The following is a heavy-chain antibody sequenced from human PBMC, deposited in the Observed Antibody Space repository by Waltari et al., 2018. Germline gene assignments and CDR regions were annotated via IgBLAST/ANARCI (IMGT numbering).Heavy chain of an antibody. D-gene: IGHD3-9*01. J-gene: IGHJ4*02. CDR1: GGSISSSSYY. CDR2: SYYSGST. Sequence: QLQLQESGPGLVKPSETLSLTCTVSGGSISSSSYYWGWIRQPPGKGLEWIGSSYYSGSTYYNPSLKSRVTISVDTSKNQFSLKLSSVTAADTAVYYCARDILTGKAYYFDYWGQGTLVTVSS. CDR3: ARDILTGKAYYFDY. V-gene: IGHV4-39*01.